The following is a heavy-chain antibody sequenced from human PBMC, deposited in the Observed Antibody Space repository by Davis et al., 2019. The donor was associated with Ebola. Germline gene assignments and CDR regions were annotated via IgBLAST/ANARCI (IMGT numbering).Heavy chain of an antibody. CDR1: GGSFSGYY. CDR2: INHSGST. D-gene: IGHD1-1*01. CDR3: ASRAGTTGGTLSFDY. Sequence: MPSETLSLTCAVYGGSFSGYYWSWIRQPPGKGLEWIGEINHSGSTNYNLSLKSRVTISVDTSKNQFSLKLSSVTAADTAVYYCASRAGTTGGTLSFDYWGQGTLVTVSS. J-gene: IGHJ4*02. V-gene: IGHV4-34*01.